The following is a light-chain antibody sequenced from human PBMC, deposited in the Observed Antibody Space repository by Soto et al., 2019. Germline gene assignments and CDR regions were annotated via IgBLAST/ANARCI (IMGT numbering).Light chain of an antibody. CDR1: QSVSIK. CDR2: DTS. J-gene: IGKJ5*01. V-gene: IGKV3-15*01. CDR3: QQYNNWPPIT. Sequence: EIVITHSPAALSVSPVERATLSCMASQSVSIKLAWYQQKPGQAPRLLIYDTSTRATGIPARFSGSGSGTEFTLTISSLQSEDFAVYYCQQYNNWPPITFGQGTRLEIK.